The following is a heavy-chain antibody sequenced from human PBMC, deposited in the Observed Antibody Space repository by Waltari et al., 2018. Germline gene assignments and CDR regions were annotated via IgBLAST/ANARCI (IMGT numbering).Heavy chain of an antibody. D-gene: IGHD6-6*01. CDR1: GGSISSYY. J-gene: IGHJ4*02. V-gene: IGHV4-59*01. Sequence: QVQLQESGPGLVKPSETLSLTCTVSGGSISSYYWSWIRQPPGKGLEWIGYIYYSGSTNYNPSLKSQVTISVDTSKNQFSLKLSSVTAADTAVYYCAREGGYSSSSPPIDYWGQGTLVTVSS. CDR2: IYYSGST. CDR3: AREGGYSSSSPPIDY.